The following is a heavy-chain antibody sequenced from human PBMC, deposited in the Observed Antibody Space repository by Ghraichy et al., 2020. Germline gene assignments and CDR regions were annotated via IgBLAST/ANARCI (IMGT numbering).Heavy chain of an antibody. V-gene: IGHV4-61*02. CDR1: GGSISSGGYY. CDR2: IFTSGST. D-gene: IGHD2-2*01. J-gene: IGHJ2*01. Sequence: SETLSLTCTVSGGSISSGGYYWSWIRQPAGKGLEWIGRIFTSGSTNYNPSLESRVSMSVDTSKNQFSLTLSSVTAADTAVYYCARETYCGTTNCYGSNRYLELWGRGTLVTVSS. CDR3: ARETYCGTTNCYGSNRYLEL.